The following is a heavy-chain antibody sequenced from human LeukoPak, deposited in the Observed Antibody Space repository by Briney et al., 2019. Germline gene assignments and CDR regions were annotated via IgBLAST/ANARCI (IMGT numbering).Heavy chain of an antibody. CDR1: GGSFSGYY. D-gene: IGHD6-19*01. V-gene: IGHV4-34*01. Sequence: SETLSLTCAVYGGSFSGYYWSWMRQAPGKGLEWIGEISHIGITKYTPSLKSRVTISLDASKNQFSLSLSSVTAADTAVYYCVGQKGSTSGGGLDPWGQGTLVTVSS. J-gene: IGHJ5*02. CDR3: VGQKGSTSGGGLDP. CDR2: ISHIGIT.